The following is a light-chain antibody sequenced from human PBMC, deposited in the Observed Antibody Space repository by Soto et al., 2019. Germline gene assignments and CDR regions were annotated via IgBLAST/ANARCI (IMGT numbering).Light chain of an antibody. Sequence: QSVLTQPPSVSGAPGQRVTISCTGSSSNIGAGYDVHWYQQLPGTAPILLIYGNNNRPSGVPDRFSGSKSGTSASLAITGLQAEDEADYYCRSYDTGPRGVFGTGTKLTVL. V-gene: IGLV1-40*01. CDR3: RSYDTGPRGV. J-gene: IGLJ1*01. CDR2: GNN. CDR1: SSNIGAGYD.